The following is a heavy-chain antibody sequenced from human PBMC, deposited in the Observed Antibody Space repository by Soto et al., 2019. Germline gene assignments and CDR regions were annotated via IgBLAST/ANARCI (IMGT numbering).Heavy chain of an antibody. J-gene: IGHJ4*02. CDR1: GGSVSSGSYY. CDR3: ARDSLYDYVWGSAVY. CDR2: IYYSGST. Sequence: SETLSLTCTVSGGSVSSGSYYWSWIRQPPGKGLEWIGYIYYSGSTNYNPSLKSRVTISVDTSKNQFSLKLSSVTAADTAVYYCARDSLYDYVWGSAVYWGQGTLVTVSS. D-gene: IGHD3-16*01. V-gene: IGHV4-61*01.